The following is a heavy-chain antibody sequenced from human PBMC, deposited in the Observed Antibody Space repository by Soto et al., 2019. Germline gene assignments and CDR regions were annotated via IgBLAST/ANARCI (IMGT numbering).Heavy chain of an antibody. D-gene: IGHD3-16*02. J-gene: IGHJ3*02. CDR1: GLTFTSSA. V-gene: IGHV1-58*01. CDR2: IVVGSGNT. Sequence: SVKVSCKASGLTFTSSAVQWLRQARGQRLEWIGWIVVGSGNTNYAQKFQERVTITRDMSTSTAYMELSSLRSEDTAVYYCAADYSVTFGGVIVIGFDAFDIWGQGTMVTVSS. CDR3: AADYSVTFGGVIVIGFDAFDI.